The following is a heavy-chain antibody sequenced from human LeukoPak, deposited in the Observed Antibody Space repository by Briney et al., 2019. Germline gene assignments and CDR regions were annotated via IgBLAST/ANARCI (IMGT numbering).Heavy chain of an antibody. CDR2: FDPEDGET. V-gene: IGHV1-24*01. J-gene: IGHJ4*02. D-gene: IGHD6-19*01. CDR1: GYTLTELS. CDR3: ATVYGYGRVAGLYFDY. Sequence: GASVKVSCKVSGYTLTELSMHWVRQAPGKGLEWMGGFDPEDGETIYAQKFQGRVTMTEDTSTDTAYMELSSLRSEDTAVYYCATVYGYGRVAGLYFDYWGQGTLVTVSS.